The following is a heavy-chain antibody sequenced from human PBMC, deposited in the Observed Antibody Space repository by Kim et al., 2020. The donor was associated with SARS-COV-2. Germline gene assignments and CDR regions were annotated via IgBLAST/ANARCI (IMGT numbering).Heavy chain of an antibody. V-gene: IGHV3-21*01. CDR2: YI. D-gene: IGHD1-1*01. J-gene: IGHJ3*02. Sequence: YIYYADSVKGRFTISRDNAKNSLYLQMNSLRAEDTAVYYCARALERRAFDIWGQGTMVTVSS. CDR3: ARALERRAFDI.